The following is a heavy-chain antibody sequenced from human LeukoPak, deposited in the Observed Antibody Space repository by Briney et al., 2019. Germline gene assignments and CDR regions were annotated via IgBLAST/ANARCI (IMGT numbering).Heavy chain of an antibody. CDR2: INPNSGGT. CDR3: ARDCYEMAFDP. J-gene: IGHJ5*02. D-gene: IGHD5-24*01. CDR1: GYTFTSYG. V-gene: IGHV1-2*04. Sequence: ASVTVSCTASGYTFTSYGISWVRQAPGQGLEWMGWINPNSGGTNYAQKFQGWVTMTRDTSISTAYMELSRLRSDDTAVYYCARDCYEMAFDPWGQGTLVTVSS.